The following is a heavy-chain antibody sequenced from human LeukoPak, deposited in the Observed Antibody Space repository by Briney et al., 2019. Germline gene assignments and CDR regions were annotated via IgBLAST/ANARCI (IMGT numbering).Heavy chain of an antibody. CDR1: GFTFSSYA. V-gene: IGHV3-23*01. D-gene: IGHD3-10*01. CDR3: AKGSDPSRWFGEFNVKLPRPIRHYYFDS. CDR2: FSGSGGST. J-gene: IGHJ4*02. Sequence: GGSLRLSCAASGFTFSSYAMSWVRQAPGKGVECIAGFSGSGGSTYYADSVKGRFTISRDNSKNTLYLQMNSLRADDTAVYYCAKGSDPSRWFGEFNVKLPRPIRHYYFDSWGQGTLVTVSS.